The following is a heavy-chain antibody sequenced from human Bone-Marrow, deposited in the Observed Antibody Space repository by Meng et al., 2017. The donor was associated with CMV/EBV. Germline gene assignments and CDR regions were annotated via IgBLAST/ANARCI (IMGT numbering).Heavy chain of an antibody. CDR1: GFTFSSYG. CDR2: IRYDGSNK. V-gene: IGHV3-30*02. D-gene: IGHD3-16*01. CDR3: AQIHFGYYYYYGMDV. Sequence: GESLKISCAASGFTFSSYGMHWVRQAPGKGLEWVAFIRYDGSNKYYADSVKGRFTISRDNSKNTLYLQMNSLRAEDTAVYYCAQIHFGYYYYYGMDVWGQGNTVTVSS. J-gene: IGHJ6*02.